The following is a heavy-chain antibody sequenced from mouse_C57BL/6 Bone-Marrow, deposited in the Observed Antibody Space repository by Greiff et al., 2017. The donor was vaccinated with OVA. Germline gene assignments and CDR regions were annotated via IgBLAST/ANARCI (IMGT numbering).Heavy chain of an antibody. D-gene: IGHD1-1*01. CDR3: TTEAVVVPFDY. CDR1: GFTITDDY. V-gene: IGHV14-4*01. Sequence: EVQLQQSGAELVRPGASVKLSCTASGFTITDDYMHWVKQRPEQGLEWIGWIDPENGDTEYASKFQGKATITADTSSNTAYLQLSSLTSEDTAVYYCTTEAVVVPFDYWGQGTTLTVSS. CDR2: IDPENGDT. J-gene: IGHJ2*01.